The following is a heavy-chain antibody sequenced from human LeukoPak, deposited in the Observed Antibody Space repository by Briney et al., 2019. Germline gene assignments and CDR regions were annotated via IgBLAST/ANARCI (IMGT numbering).Heavy chain of an antibody. V-gene: IGHV3-48*03. CDR3: ARVAAAPGTFDP. Sequence: GGSLRLSCAASGFTFSSYEMNWVSQDPGKGLEWLSYISGSGSKIYYANCVKGRFTISRDKAKNSLYLQMHSLRVEDTAVYYCARVAAAPGTFDPWGQGTLVTVSS. D-gene: IGHD6-13*01. CDR1: GFTFSSYE. CDR2: ISGSGSKI. J-gene: IGHJ5*02.